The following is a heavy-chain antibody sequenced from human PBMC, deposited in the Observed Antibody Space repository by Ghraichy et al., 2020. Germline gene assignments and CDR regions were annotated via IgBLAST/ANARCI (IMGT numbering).Heavy chain of an antibody. CDR1: GDSISSSGYY. V-gene: IGHV4-39*01. CDR3: ARSVGDYYYGMDV. D-gene: IGHD2-15*01. Sequence: SETLSLTCTVSGDSISSSGYYWGWIRQPPGKGLEWIGSIHYSGTTFYNPSLKSRATISRDTSKNQFSLKLTSVTAADTAVYSCARSVGDYYYGMDVWGQGTTVTVSS. J-gene: IGHJ6*02. CDR2: IHYSGTT.